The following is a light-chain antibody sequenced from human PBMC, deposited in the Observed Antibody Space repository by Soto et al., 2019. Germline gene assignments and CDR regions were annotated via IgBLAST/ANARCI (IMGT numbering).Light chain of an antibody. CDR2: ENN. V-gene: IGLV1-51*02. Sequence: QSVLTQPPSVSAAPGQKVTISCSGISSNIGNNYVSWYQQLPGTAPKLLIYENNKRPSGIPDRFSGSKSGTSATLGITGLQTGDEADYYCGTWDSSLSVVVFGGGTTLTVL. J-gene: IGLJ2*01. CDR3: GTWDSSLSVVV. CDR1: SSNIGNNY.